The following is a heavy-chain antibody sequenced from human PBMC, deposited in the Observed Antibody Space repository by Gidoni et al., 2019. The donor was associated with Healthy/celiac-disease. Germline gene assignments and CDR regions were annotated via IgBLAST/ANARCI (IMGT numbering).Heavy chain of an antibody. CDR3: AKDPFRTVTTRLGGYAVEYFDY. Sequence: EVQLLESGGGLVQPGGSLRLSCAASGFTFSSYAMSWVRQAPGKGLEWVSAISGSGGSTYYADSVKGRFTISRDNSKNTLYLQMNSLRAEDTAVYYCAKDPFRTVTTRLGGYAVEYFDYWGQGTLVTVSS. CDR1: GFTFSSYA. J-gene: IGHJ4*02. V-gene: IGHV3-23*01. D-gene: IGHD4-17*01. CDR2: ISGSGGST.